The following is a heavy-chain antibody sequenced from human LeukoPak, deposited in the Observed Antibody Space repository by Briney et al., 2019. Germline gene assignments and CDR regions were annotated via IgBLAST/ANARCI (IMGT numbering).Heavy chain of an antibody. J-gene: IGHJ4*02. CDR1: GFTFSDYY. Sequence: GGSLRLSCAASGFTFSDYYMSWIRQAPGKGLEWVSYISSSGRTVYYADSLKGRFSISRDNAKNSLYLQMNSLRAEDTAVYYWATDGHYYDSRGGFDYGGQGTLVTVSS. D-gene: IGHD3-22*01. V-gene: IGHV3-11*01. CDR2: ISSSGRTV. CDR3: ATDGHYYDSRGGFDY.